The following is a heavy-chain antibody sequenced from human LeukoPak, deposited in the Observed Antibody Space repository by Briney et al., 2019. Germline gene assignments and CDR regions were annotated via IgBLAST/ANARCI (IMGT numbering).Heavy chain of an antibody. CDR3: ARGFRYYGSGIDD. D-gene: IGHD3-10*01. CDR2: ISTNGGST. Sequence: GGSLRLSCAASGFTFSEYSMHWVRQAPGKGLEYVSAISTNGGSTYYANSVKGRFTISRDDPKNTLDLQMGSLRPEDMAVYYCARGFRYYGSGIDDWGQGTLVTVSS. J-gene: IGHJ4*02. CDR1: GFTFSEYS. V-gene: IGHV3-64*01.